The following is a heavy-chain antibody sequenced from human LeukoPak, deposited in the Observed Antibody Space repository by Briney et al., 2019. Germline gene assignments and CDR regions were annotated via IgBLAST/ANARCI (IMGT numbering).Heavy chain of an antibody. CDR3: VRGAVGTGVWFDP. CDR1: GFTFSGYW. J-gene: IGHJ5*02. D-gene: IGHD1-26*01. CDR2: INPDGGIT. V-gene: IGHV3-74*01. Sequence: GGSLRLSCAVSGFTFSGYWMHWVRQAPGKGLEWVSRINPDGGITNYADSVKGRFTISRDNAENTVHLQMNSLRGGDTAVYYCVRGAVGTGVWFDPWGQGTLVTVSS.